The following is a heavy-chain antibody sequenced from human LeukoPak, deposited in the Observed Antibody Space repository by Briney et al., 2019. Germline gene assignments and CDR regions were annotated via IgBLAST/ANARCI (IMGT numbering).Heavy chain of an antibody. D-gene: IGHD3-3*01. Sequence: PGGSLRLSCAASGFTFSSYAMSWVRQAPGKGLEWVSAISGSGGSTYYADSVKGRFTISRDNSKNTLYLQMNSLRAEDTAVYYCAKYYDFWSGYPTDYWGQGTLVTVSS. CDR1: GFTFSSYA. CDR3: AKYYDFWSGYPTDY. CDR2: ISGSGGST. V-gene: IGHV3-23*01. J-gene: IGHJ4*02.